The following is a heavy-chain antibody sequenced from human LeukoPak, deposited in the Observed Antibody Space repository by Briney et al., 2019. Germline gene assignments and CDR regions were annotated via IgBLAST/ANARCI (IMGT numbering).Heavy chain of an antibody. CDR2: ISSTGST. D-gene: IGHD3-22*01. CDR3: ARHEQHYYDSSGYDY. J-gene: IGHJ4*02. V-gene: IGHV4-61*02. Sequence: SETLSLTCTVSGGSISSGGHYWSWIRQPAGKGLEYLGRISSTGSTNYNPSLKSRVTISVDTSKNQFSLKLSSVTAADTAVYYCARHEQHYYDSSGYDYWGQGTLVTVSS. CDR1: GGSISSGGHY.